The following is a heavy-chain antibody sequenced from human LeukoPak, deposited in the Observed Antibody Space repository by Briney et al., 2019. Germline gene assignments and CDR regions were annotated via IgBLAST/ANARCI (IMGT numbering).Heavy chain of an antibody. Sequence: PSETLSLTCTVSGGSISSGGYYWSWIRQHPGKGLEWIGYIYYSGSTYYNPSLKSRVTISVDTSKNQFSLKLSSVTAADTAVYYCATTLIPPYHYYGSGREGAFDIWGQGTMVTVSS. CDR2: IYYSGST. CDR1: GGSISSGGYY. J-gene: IGHJ3*02. CDR3: ATTLIPPYHYYGSGREGAFDI. V-gene: IGHV4-31*03. D-gene: IGHD3-10*01.